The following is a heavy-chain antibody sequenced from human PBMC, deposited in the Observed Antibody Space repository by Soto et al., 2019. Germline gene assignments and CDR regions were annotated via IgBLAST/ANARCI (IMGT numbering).Heavy chain of an antibody. D-gene: IGHD2-15*01. CDR3: ARMGYCSGGSCYFETYGMDV. J-gene: IGHJ6*02. Sequence: GASVKVSCKVSGYTLTELSMHWVRQAPGKGLEWMGCINAGDGDTIYAQKFQGRVTITRDTSASTAYMELSSLRSEDTAVYYCARMGYCSGGSCYFETYGMDVWGQGTTVTVSS. CDR2: INAGDGDT. CDR1: GYTLTELS. V-gene: IGHV1-24*01.